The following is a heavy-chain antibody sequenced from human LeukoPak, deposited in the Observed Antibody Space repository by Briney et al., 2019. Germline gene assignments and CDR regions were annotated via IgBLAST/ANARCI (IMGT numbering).Heavy chain of an antibody. Sequence: PSETLSLTCTVSGGSISGYYWTWIRQPPGKGLEWIGEINHSGSTSYNPSLKSRVTISVDTSKNQFSLKLSSVTAADTGVYYCARGLVVVVAATRGMDVWGQGTTVTVSS. V-gene: IGHV4-34*01. CDR1: GGSISGYY. J-gene: IGHJ6*02. CDR2: INHSGST. D-gene: IGHD2-15*01. CDR3: ARGLVVVVAATRGMDV.